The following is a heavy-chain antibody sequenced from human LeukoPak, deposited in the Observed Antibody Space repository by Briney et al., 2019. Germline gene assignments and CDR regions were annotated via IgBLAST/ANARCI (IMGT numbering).Heavy chain of an antibody. V-gene: IGHV3-23*01. CDR2: ISENGGTT. CDR3: AKDYGPKQLVFFDS. J-gene: IGHJ4*02. D-gene: IGHD6-13*01. Sequence: QPGGSLRLSCAASGFTFSSYALSWVRQAPGKGLEWVSGISENGGTTFYADSVKGRFTITRDNSKNTLYVQMNSLGGEDTAVYYCAKDYGPKQLVFFDSWGQGTLVTVSS. CDR1: GFTFSSYA.